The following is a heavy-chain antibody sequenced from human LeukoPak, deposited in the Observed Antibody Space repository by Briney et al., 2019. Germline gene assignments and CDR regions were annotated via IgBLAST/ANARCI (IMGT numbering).Heavy chain of an antibody. Sequence: SSETLSLTCTVSGGSISSGDYYWSWIRQPPGKGLEWIGYIYYSGSTYYNPSLKSRVTISVDTSKNQFSLKLSSVTAADTAVYCCARVFPDTAMVLFDYWGQGTLVTVSS. CDR2: IYYSGST. J-gene: IGHJ4*02. V-gene: IGHV4-30-4*01. D-gene: IGHD5-18*01. CDR3: ARVFPDTAMVLFDY. CDR1: GGSISSGDYY.